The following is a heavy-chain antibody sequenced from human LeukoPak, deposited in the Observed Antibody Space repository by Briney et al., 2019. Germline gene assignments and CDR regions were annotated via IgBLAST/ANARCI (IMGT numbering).Heavy chain of an antibody. Sequence: ASVKVSCKASGYTFTSYGISWVRQAPGQGLEWMGWISAYNGNTNYAQKLQGRVTMTTDTSTSTAYMELRSLGSDDTAVYYCARDYYGSGSYSPADYWGQGTLVTVSS. V-gene: IGHV1-18*01. D-gene: IGHD3-10*01. CDR3: ARDYYGSGSYSPADY. J-gene: IGHJ4*02. CDR1: GYTFTSYG. CDR2: ISAYNGNT.